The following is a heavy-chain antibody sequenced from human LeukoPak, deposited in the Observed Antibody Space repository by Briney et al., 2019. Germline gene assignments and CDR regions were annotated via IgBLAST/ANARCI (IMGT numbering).Heavy chain of an antibody. CDR1: GFTFSNYS. D-gene: IGHD2-15*01. Sequence: GGSLRLSCAASGFTFSNYSLNWVRQAPGKGLEWVAVISYDGSNKYYADSVKGRFTISRDNSKNTLYLQMNSLRAEDTAVYYCARGAYCSGGSCFPYYYYGMDVWGQGTTVTVSS. V-gene: IGHV3-30*03. CDR2: ISYDGSNK. CDR3: ARGAYCSGGSCFPYYYYGMDV. J-gene: IGHJ6*02.